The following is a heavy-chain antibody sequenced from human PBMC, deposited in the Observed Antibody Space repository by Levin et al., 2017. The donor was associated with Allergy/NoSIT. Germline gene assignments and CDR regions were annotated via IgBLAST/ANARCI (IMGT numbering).Heavy chain of an antibody. J-gene: IGHJ1*01. D-gene: IGHD3-16*01. CDR1: GGSIISNSYY. V-gene: IGHV4-39*07. Sequence: PSETLSLTCTVSGGSIISNSYYWGWIRQPPGKGLEWIGSISYSGSTYYTPSLKSRVTISEDTAKNQFSLRLNSVTAADTAVYYCARARGSLSPSEYFQHWGQGTLVTVSS. CDR3: ARARGSLSPSEYFQH. CDR2: ISYSGST.